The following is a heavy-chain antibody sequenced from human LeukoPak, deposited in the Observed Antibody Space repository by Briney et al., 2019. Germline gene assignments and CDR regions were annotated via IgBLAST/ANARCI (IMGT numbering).Heavy chain of an antibody. CDR2: INHSGST. CDR3: ARWVTYYYYMDV. J-gene: IGHJ6*03. CDR1: GGSFSGYY. D-gene: IGHD2-21*02. Sequence: SETLSLTCAAYGGSFSGYYWSWIRQPPGKGLEWIGEINHSGSTNYNPSLKSRVTISVDTSKNQFSLKLSSVTAADTAVYYCARWVTYYYYMDVWGKGTTVTVSS. V-gene: IGHV4-34*01.